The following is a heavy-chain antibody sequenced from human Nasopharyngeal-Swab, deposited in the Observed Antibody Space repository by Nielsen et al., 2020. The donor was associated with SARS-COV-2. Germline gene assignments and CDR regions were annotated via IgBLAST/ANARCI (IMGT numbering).Heavy chain of an antibody. J-gene: IGHJ6*03. CDR3: ARVLGEQWLVNYYYYMNV. V-gene: IGHV4-30-4*01. Sequence: WLRQRPGKGLAWIGYIYYSGSTYYNPSLKSRVTISVDTSKNQFSLKLSSVTAADTAVYYCARVLGEQWLVNYYYYMNVWGKGTTVTVSS. D-gene: IGHD6-19*01. CDR2: IYYSGST.